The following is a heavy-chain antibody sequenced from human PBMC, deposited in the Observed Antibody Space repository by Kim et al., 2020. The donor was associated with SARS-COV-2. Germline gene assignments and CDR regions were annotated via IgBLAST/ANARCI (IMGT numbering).Heavy chain of an antibody. CDR1: GFTFSSYA. J-gene: IGHJ3*02. D-gene: IGHD3-10*01. Sequence: GGSLRLSCAASGFTFSSYAMSWVRQAPGKGLEWVSAISGSGGSTYYVDSVKGRFTISRDNSTNTRYLQITSLRAEETAVYYCAKWSMVRGVITRADAFDIWGQGTMVTVSS. CDR2: ISGSGGST. CDR3: AKWSMVRGVITRADAFDI. V-gene: IGHV3-23*01.